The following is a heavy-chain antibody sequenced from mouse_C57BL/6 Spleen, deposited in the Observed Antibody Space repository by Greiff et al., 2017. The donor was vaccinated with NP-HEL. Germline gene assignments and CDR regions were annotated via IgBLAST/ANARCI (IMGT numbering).Heavy chain of an antibody. V-gene: IGHV5-4*01. J-gene: IGHJ3*01. Sequence: EVQLVESGGGLVKPGGSLKLSCAASGFTFSSYAMSWVRQTPEKRLEWVATISDGGSYTYYPDNVKGRFTISRDNAKNNLYLQMSHLKSEDTAMYYCAFDGPPDWFAYWGQGTLVTVSA. CDR1: GFTFSSYA. CDR3: AFDGPPDWFAY. CDR2: ISDGGSYT. D-gene: IGHD2-3*01.